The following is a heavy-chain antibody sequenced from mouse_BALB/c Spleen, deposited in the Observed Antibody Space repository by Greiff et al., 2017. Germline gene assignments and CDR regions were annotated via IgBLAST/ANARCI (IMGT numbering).Heavy chain of an antibody. V-gene: IGHV7-1*02. Sequence: EVKLVESGGGLVQPGGSLRLSCATSGFTFSDFYMEWVRQPPGKRLEWIAASRNKANDYTTEYSASVKGRFIVSRDTSQSILYLQMNALRAEDTAIYYCARVYGYDAMDYWGQGTSVTVSS. J-gene: IGHJ4*01. D-gene: IGHD1-2*01. CDR3: ARVYGYDAMDY. CDR1: GFTFSDFY. CDR2: SRNKANDYTT.